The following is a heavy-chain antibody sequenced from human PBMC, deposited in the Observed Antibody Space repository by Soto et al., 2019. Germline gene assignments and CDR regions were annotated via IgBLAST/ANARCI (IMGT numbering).Heavy chain of an antibody. V-gene: IGHV3-66*01. J-gene: IGHJ6*03. CDR3: GKHYGDYIYYYYMDV. D-gene: IGHD4-17*01. Sequence: GGSMRLSFSASVVPVSSNYVSWVRPAPGKGLEWVSVIYSGGSTYHADSVKGRFTISRDNSKNTLYLQMNSLRAEDTAVYYCGKHYGDYIYYYYMDVWGKGTTVTVSS. CDR1: VVPVSSNY. CDR2: IYSGGST.